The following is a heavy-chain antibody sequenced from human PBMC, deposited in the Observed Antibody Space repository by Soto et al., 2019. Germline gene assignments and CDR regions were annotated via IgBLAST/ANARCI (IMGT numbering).Heavy chain of an antibody. D-gene: IGHD3-22*01. J-gene: IGHJ4*02. CDR1: GGTFSSYA. V-gene: IGHV1-69*13. Sequence: GASVKVSCKASGGTFSSYAISWVRQAPGQGLDWMGGIIPIFGTANYAQKFQGRVTITADESTSTAYMELSSLRSADTAVYYCGSSGYYYRALYYFDCWGQGTLVTVSS. CDR2: IIPIFGTA. CDR3: GSSGYYYRALYYFDC.